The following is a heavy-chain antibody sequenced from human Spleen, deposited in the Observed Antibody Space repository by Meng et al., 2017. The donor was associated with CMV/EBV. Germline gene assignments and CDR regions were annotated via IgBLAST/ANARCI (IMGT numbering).Heavy chain of an antibody. CDR2: IRSKAFGGSI. CDR1: GFSFDTYA. V-gene: IGHV3-49*04. CDR3: TRGRDSDFWKGGLDV. Sequence: GESLKISCRASGFSFDTYAVNWVRQAPGKGLEWVSFIRSKAFGGSIEYAASVKGRFTISRDDVKNTAYLEISSLKIEDTAVYYCTRGRDSDFWKGGLDVWGQGTTVTVSS. J-gene: IGHJ6*02. D-gene: IGHD3-3*01.